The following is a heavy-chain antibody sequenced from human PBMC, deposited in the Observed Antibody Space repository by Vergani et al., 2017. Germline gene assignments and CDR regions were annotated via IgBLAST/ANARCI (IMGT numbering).Heavy chain of an antibody. CDR2: IRYDGSNK. CDR1: GFTFSSYS. J-gene: IGHJ6*02. V-gene: IGHV3-30*02. D-gene: IGHD3-16*01. Sequence: QVQLVESGGGVVQPGGSLRLSCAASGFTFSSYSMHWVRQAPGKGLEWVAFIRYDGSNKYYADSVKGRFTISRDNSKNTLYLQMNSLRAEDTAVYYCLGDGSYYYGMDVWGQGTTVTVSS. CDR3: LGDGSYYYGMDV.